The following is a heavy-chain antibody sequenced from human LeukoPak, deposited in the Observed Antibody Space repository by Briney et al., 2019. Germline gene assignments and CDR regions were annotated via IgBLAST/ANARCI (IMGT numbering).Heavy chain of an antibody. CDR2: ISSGATYI. CDR1: GFALSDYA. J-gene: IGHJ6*03. V-gene: IGHV3-21*01. CDR3: ARDNGGEDYKYYYMDV. Sequence: GGSLRLSCAASGFALSDYAINWVRQAPGKGLEWVSSISSGATYIYYADSLRGRFTISRDSAMDSVSLQMDSLRAEDTAVYYCARDNGGEDYKYYYMDVWGKGTTVTVSS. D-gene: IGHD2-21*01.